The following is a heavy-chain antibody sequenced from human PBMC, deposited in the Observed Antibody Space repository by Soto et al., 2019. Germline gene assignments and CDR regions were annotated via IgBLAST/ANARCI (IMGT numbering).Heavy chain of an antibody. CDR1: GFTFSSYG. D-gene: IGHD3-16*02. CDR3: ARDSLDYVWGSYRSAPNFDY. V-gene: IGHV3-33*01. J-gene: IGHJ4*02. CDR2: IWNDGSNK. Sequence: QVQLVESGGGVVQPGRSLRLSCAASGFTFSSYGMHWVRQAPGKGLEWVAVIWNDGSNKYYADSVKGRFTISRDNSKNTLYLQMNSLRAEDTAVYYCARDSLDYVWGSYRSAPNFDYWGQGTLVIVSS.